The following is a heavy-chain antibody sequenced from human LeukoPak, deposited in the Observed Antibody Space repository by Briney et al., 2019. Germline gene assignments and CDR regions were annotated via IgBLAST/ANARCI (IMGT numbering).Heavy chain of an antibody. CDR2: IYSGGST. D-gene: IGHD2-8*01. Sequence: GGSPRLSCAASGFTVSSNYMSWVRQAPGKGLEWVSVIYSGGSTYYADSVKGRFTISRDNSKNTLYLQMNSLRAEDTAVYYCARERAEVGVPYFDYWGQGTLVTVSS. V-gene: IGHV3-66*01. CDR1: GFTVSSNY. CDR3: ARERAEVGVPYFDY. J-gene: IGHJ4*02.